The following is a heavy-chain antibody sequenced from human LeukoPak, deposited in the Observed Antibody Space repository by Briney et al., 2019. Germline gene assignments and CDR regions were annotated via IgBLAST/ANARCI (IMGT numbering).Heavy chain of an antibody. D-gene: IGHD6-13*01. V-gene: IGHV1-2*02. CDR2: INPNSGGT. CDR3: ARRQQQSEFDY. Sequence: ASVKVSCKASGYTFTGYYMHWVRRAPGQGLEWMGWINPNSGGTNYAQKFQGRVTMNRDKSIRTAYMELSRLRSDDTAVYYCARRQQQSEFDYWGQGTLVTVSS. CDR1: GYTFTGYY. J-gene: IGHJ4*02.